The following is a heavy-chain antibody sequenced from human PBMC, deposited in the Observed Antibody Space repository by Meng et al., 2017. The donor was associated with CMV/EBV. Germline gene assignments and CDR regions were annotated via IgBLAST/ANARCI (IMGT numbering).Heavy chain of an antibody. V-gene: IGHV1-2*02. J-gene: IGHJ6*02. D-gene: IGHD3-22*01. CDR3: ARGGERDSSGYRYGMDV. CDR2: INPNSGGT. CDR1: GYTFTGHY. Sequence: ASVKVSCKASGYTFTGHYMHWVRQAPGQGLEWMGWINPNSGGTNYAQKFQGRVTMTRDTSISTAYMELSRLRSDDTAVYYCARGGERDSSGYRYGMDVWGQGTTVTVSS.